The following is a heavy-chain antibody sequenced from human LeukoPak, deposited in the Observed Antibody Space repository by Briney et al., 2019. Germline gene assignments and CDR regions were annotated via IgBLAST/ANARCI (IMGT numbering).Heavy chain of an antibody. V-gene: IGHV1-18*01. Sequence: GASVKVSCKASGYTFTSYGISWVRQAPGQGLEWMGWISAYNGNTNYAQKLQGRVTMTTDTSTSTAYMELRSLRSDDTAVYYCARDGDPKYYYDSSGYYSHWGQGTLVTVSS. CDR1: GYTFTSYG. CDR2: ISAYNGNT. CDR3: ARDGDPKYYYDSSGYYSH. J-gene: IGHJ4*02. D-gene: IGHD3-22*01.